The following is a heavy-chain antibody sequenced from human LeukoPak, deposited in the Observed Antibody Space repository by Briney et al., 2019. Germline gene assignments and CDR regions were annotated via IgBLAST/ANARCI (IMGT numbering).Heavy chain of an antibody. Sequence: PGRSLRLSCAGSGFTFSGYGMHWVRRAPGKGLEWVALISYDGSSKYYADSVKGRFTISRDNSKNTLYLQMNSLRAEDTAVYYCAKEARFYDSSGYYNWGQGTLVTDSS. D-gene: IGHD3-22*01. J-gene: IGHJ4*02. CDR1: GFTFSGYG. CDR2: ISYDGSSK. V-gene: IGHV3-30*18. CDR3: AKEARFYDSSGYYN.